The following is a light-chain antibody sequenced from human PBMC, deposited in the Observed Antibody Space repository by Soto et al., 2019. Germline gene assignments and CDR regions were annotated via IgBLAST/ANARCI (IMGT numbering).Light chain of an antibody. Sequence: EIVMTQSPATLSVSPGERATLSCRASQSISSNLAWYQQKPGQAPRLLMFRTSSRATGIPARFSGSGSGTDFTLTISSLEPEDFAVYYCQQRSNWPPKTFGQGTRLEIK. CDR1: QSISSN. CDR2: RTS. V-gene: IGKV3-11*01. CDR3: QQRSNWPPKT. J-gene: IGKJ5*01.